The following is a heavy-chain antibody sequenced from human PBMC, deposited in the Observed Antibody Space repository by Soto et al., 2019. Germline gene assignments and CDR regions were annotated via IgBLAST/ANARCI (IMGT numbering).Heavy chain of an antibody. CDR3: ARDKSSSWYYFDY. J-gene: IGHJ4*02. Sequence: QVQLVESRGGLVQPGRSLRLSCAASGFTFSSYAMHWVRQAPGKGLEWVAVISYDGSNKYYADSVKGRFTISRDNSKNTLYLQMNSLRAEDTAVYYCARDKSSSWYYFDYWGQGTLVTVSS. D-gene: IGHD6-13*01. V-gene: IGHV3-30-3*01. CDR2: ISYDGSNK. CDR1: GFTFSSYA.